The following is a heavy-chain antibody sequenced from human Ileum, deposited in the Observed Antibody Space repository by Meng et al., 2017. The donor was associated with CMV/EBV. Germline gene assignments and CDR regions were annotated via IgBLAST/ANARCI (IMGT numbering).Heavy chain of an antibody. CDR3: TRGQTPYYGYFDY. CDR1: AFIFSRQW. Sequence: AASAFIFSRQWVHWVRQAPRKVQVWLSRVSPDGATTDYADSVKGRFTISRDNADNTVLLQMSSLRAEDTAIYYCTRGQTPYYGYFDYWGQGTLVTVSS. D-gene: IGHD3-10*01. V-gene: IGHV3-74*01. CDR2: VSPDGATT. J-gene: IGHJ4*02.